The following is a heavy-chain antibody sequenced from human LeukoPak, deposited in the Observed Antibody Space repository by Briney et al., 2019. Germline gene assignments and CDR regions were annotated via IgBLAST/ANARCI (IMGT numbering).Heavy chain of an antibody. CDR3: TKGISYWYFDL. CDR2: ISWNSVTT. Sequence: PGGSLRLSCAASGFTFSSYAMSWVRQAPGKGLEWVSGISWNSVTTGYADSVKGRFTISRDNAKNSLYLQMNSLRAEDTALYYCTKGISYWYFDLWGRGTLVTVSS. V-gene: IGHV3-9*01. CDR1: GFTFSSYA. D-gene: IGHD2/OR15-2a*01. J-gene: IGHJ2*01.